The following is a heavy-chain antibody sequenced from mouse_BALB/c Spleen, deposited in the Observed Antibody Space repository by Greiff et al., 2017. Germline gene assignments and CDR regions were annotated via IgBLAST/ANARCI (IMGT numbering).Heavy chain of an antibody. CDR2: ISSGGSYT. J-gene: IGHJ3*01. Sequence: EVKLVESGGGLVKPGGSLKLSCAASGFTFSSYTMPWVRQTPEKRLEWVATISSGGSYTYYPDSVKGRFTISRDNAKNTLYLQMSSLKSEDTAMYYCTREKFAYWGQGTLVTVSA. V-gene: IGHV5-6-4*01. CDR1: GFTFSSYT. CDR3: TREKFAY.